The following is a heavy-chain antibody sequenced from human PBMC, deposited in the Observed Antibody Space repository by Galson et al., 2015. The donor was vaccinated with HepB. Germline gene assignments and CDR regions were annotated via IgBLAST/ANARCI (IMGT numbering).Heavy chain of an antibody. CDR2: ISYDGSNK. CDR3: AKEVAVAAAGATFFSGMDV. Sequence: SLRLSCAASGFTFSSYGMHWVRQAPGKGLEWVAVISYDGSNKYYADSVKGRFTISRDNSKNTLYLQMNSLRAEDTAVYYCAKEVAVAAAGATFFSGMDVWGQGTTVTVSS. V-gene: IGHV3-30*18. J-gene: IGHJ6*02. D-gene: IGHD6-13*01. CDR1: GFTFSSYG.